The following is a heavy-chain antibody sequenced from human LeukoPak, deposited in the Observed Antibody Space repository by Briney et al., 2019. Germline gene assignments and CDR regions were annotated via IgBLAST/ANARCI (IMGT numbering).Heavy chain of an antibody. J-gene: IGHJ6*02. D-gene: IGHD2-2*01. CDR3: ASFLPFEHGGSTSDYYYYYGMDV. Sequence: GESLKISCKGSGYSFTSYWISWVRQMPGKGLEWMGRIDPSDSYTNYSPSFQGHVTISADKSISTAYLQWSSLKASDTAMYYCASFLPFEHGGSTSDYYYYYGMDVWGQGTTVTVSS. CDR1: GYSFTSYW. V-gene: IGHV5-10-1*01. CDR2: IDPSDSYT.